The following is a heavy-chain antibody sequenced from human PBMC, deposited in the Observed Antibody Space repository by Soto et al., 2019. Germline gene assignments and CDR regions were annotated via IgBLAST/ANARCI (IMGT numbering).Heavy chain of an antibody. J-gene: IGHJ6*02. V-gene: IGHV3-15*01. CDR3: TTGVTSRGMDV. Sequence: EVQLVESGGGLVKPGGSLRLSCAASGFTFSNAWMSWVRQAPGKGLEWVGRIKSKTDGGTTDYAAPVKGRFTISRVDSKNTLYLQMNSLKTEDTAVYYCTTGVTSRGMDVWGQGTTVTVSS. CDR2: IKSKTDGGTT. D-gene: IGHD2-21*02. CDR1: GFTFSNAW.